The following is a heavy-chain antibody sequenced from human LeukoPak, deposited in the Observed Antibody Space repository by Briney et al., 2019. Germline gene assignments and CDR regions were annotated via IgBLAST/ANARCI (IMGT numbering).Heavy chain of an antibody. CDR3: ARTTEDCSSTSCYQYWFDP. CDR1: GGSISSYY. V-gene: IGHV4-59*01. J-gene: IGHJ5*02. D-gene: IGHD2-2*01. Sequence: SETLSLTCTVSGGSISSYYWSWIRQPPGKGLEWIGYIYYSGSTSYNPSLKRRVTISVDTSKNHLSLKVRSVTAADTAVYYCARTTEDCSSTSCYQYWFDPWGQGTLVTVSS. CDR2: IYYSGST.